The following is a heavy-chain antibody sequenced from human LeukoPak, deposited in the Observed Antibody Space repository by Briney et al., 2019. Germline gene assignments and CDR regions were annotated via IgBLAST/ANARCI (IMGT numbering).Heavy chain of an antibody. CDR3: AKGGYSSGWRNYFDY. Sequence: GGSLGLSCAASGFTFSSYGITWVRQAPGKGLEWVSTISATGGSTYYADSVKGRFTISRDNSKDTLYPQMNSLRAEDTAVYYCAKGGYSSGWRNYFDYWGQGTLVTVSS. CDR2: ISATGGST. V-gene: IGHV3-23*01. D-gene: IGHD6-19*01. J-gene: IGHJ4*02. CDR1: GFTFSSYG.